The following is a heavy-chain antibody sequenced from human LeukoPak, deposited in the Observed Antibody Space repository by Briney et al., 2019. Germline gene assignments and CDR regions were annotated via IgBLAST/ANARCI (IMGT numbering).Heavy chain of an antibody. CDR3: ARGSSTMVRGVIIDYYYYYMDV. J-gene: IGHJ6*03. Sequence: SETLSLTCTVSGGSISSYYWSWIRQPAGKGLEWIGRIYTSGSTNYNPSLKSRVTMSVDTSKNQFSLKLSSVTAADTAVYYCARGSSTMVRGVIIDYYYYYMDVWGKGTTVTISS. V-gene: IGHV4-4*07. D-gene: IGHD3-10*01. CDR1: GGSISSYY. CDR2: IYTSGST.